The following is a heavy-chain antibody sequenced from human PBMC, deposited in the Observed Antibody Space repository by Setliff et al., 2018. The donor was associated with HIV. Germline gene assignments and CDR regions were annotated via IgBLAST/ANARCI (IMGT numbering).Heavy chain of an antibody. CDR3: AKDEGSGLYGLRY. J-gene: IGHJ4*02. Sequence: GGSLRLSCGASGFNFRNAWMSWVRQAPGKGLEWVGRIKSKSDGGATDYAAPVKGRFTISRDDSKDTLYLQMNSLRAEDTAVYYCAKDEGSGLYGLRYWGQGTLVTVS. V-gene: IGHV3-15*01. D-gene: IGHD6-19*01. CDR1: GFNFRNAW. CDR2: IKSKSDGGAT.